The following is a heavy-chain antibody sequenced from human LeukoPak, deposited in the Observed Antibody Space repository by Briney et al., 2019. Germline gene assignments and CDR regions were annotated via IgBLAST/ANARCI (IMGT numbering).Heavy chain of an antibody. CDR1: GYTFTSYT. D-gene: IGHD3-10*01. J-gene: IGHJ5*02. Sequence: ASVKVSCKAPGYTFTSYTISWVRQAPGQGLEWMGRIIPILGMANYAQKFQGRVTITADKSTSTAYMELSSLRSEDTAVYYCARDPTLYGSGSTKFDPWGQGTLVTVSS. CDR2: IIPILGMA. V-gene: IGHV1-69*04. CDR3: ARDPTLYGSGSTKFDP.